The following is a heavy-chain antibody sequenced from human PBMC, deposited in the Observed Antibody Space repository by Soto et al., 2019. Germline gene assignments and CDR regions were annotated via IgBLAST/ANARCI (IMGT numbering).Heavy chain of an antibody. V-gene: IGHV4-39*01. CDR2: IYYSGST. CDR1: GGSISSSSYY. D-gene: IGHD3-10*01. Sequence: PSETLSLTCTVSGGSISSSSYYWGWIRQPPGKGLEWIGSIYYSGSTYYNPSLKSRVTISVDTSKNQFSLKLSSVTAADTAVYYCARHPYYGSGSYPYYYYGMDVWGQGTTVTVSS. J-gene: IGHJ6*02. CDR3: ARHPYYGSGSYPYYYYGMDV.